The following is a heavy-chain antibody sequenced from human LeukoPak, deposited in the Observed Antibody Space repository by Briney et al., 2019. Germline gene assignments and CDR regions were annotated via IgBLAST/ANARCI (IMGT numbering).Heavy chain of an antibody. D-gene: IGHD3-3*01. CDR1: GGSIRSSSYY. CDR3: ARLSRHYDFWSGYSNDAFDI. Sequence: SETLSLTXTVSGGSIRSSSYYWGWIRQPPGKGLDWVGSIYYSGSTYYNPSLKIRVTISVDTSKNQFSLKLSSVTAADTAVYYCARLSRHYDFWSGYSNDAFDIWGQGTMVTVSS. J-gene: IGHJ3*02. V-gene: IGHV4-39*01. CDR2: IYYSGST.